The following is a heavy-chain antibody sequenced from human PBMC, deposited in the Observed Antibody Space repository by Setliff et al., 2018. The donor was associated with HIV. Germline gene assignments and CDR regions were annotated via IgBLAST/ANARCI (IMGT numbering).Heavy chain of an antibody. CDR1: AYSFTSYW. CDR2: IYPGDSDT. Sequence: GESLKISCKGSAYSFTSYWIGWVRQMPGKGLEWMGIIYPGDSDTRYSPSFQGQVTISADKSISTAYLQWSSLKASDTAMFYCARPRRPYSGSYYDGFDIWGQGTMVT. J-gene: IGHJ3*02. CDR3: ARPRRPYSGSYYDGFDI. D-gene: IGHD1-26*01. V-gene: IGHV5-51*01.